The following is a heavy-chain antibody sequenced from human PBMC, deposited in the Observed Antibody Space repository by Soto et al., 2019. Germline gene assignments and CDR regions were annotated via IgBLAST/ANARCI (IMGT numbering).Heavy chain of an antibody. J-gene: IGHJ4*02. Sequence: EVQLVESGGGWVKPGGSLTLSCAASGFAFTNAGMNWVRKAPGKGLEWVGLIKSKTDGGTPDYAAHVKGRITISRDDSKNMLFLQRKSLKSEDAAVYYCSAPASYWGQGTLVSVSS. CDR3: SAPASY. V-gene: IGHV3-15*07. CDR1: GFAFTNAG. CDR2: IKSKTDGGTP.